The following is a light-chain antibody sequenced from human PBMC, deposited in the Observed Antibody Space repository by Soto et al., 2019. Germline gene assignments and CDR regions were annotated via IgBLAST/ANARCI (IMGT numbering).Light chain of an antibody. CDR2: TAS. J-gene: IGKJ1*01. V-gene: IGKV1-17*03. CDR3: LQHTTYPWT. Sequence: DIQMTQSPSAMSASVGDRVTITCRATQDISNYLAWFQQKPGKVPQRLIYTASTLQGGVPSRFSGSGSGTEFTLTISSLQPEDFATDYCLQHTTYPWTFGPGTKV. CDR1: QDISNY.